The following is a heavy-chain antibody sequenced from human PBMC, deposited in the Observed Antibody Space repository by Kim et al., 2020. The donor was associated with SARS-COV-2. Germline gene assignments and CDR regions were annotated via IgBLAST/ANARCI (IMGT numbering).Heavy chain of an antibody. CDR3: TTASFRWAQHYYGSG. Sequence: GGSLRLSCAASGFTFSNAWMSWVRQAPGKGLEWVGRIKSKTDGGTTDYAAPVKGRFTISRDDSKNTLYLQMNSLKTEDTAVYYCTTASFRWAQHYYGSGWGQGTLVTVSS. CDR2: IKSKTDGGTT. CDR1: GFTFSNAW. D-gene: IGHD3-10*01. V-gene: IGHV3-15*01. J-gene: IGHJ4*02.